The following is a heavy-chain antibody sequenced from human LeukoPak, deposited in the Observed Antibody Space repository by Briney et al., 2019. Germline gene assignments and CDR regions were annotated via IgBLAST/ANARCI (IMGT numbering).Heavy chain of an antibody. CDR3: ARDFGGAAFDY. CDR2: ISSSSSYI. D-gene: IGHD2-21*01. CDR1: GFTFSSYA. J-gene: IGHJ4*02. Sequence: GGSLRLSCAASGFTFSSYAMSWVRQAPGKGLEWVSSISSSSSYIYYADSVKGRFTISRDNAKNSLYLQMNSLRAEDTAVYYCARDFGGAAFDYWGQGTLVTVSS. V-gene: IGHV3-21*01.